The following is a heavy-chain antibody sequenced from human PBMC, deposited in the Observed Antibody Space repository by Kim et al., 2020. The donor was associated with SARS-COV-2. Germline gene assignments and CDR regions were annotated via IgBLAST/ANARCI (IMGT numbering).Heavy chain of an antibody. D-gene: IGHD6-13*01. CDR1: GFTFSSYG. CDR2: IWYDGSNK. J-gene: IGHJ6*02. V-gene: IGHV3-33*01. CDR3: AREYGYLQYYYYYGMDV. Sequence: GGSLRLSCAASGFTFSSYGMHWVRQAPGKGLEWVAVIWYDGSNKYYADSVKGRFTISRDNSKNTLYLQMNSLRAEDTAVYYCAREYGYLQYYYYYGMDVWGQGTTVTVSS.